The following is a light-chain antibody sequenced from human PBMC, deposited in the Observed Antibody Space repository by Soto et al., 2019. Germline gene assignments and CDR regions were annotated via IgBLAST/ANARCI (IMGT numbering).Light chain of an antibody. Sequence: DIQMTQSPSSLSASVGDRVTITCQASQDIRTYLNWFQQKPGKAPKLLIYAASYLEIGVPSRFSGGGSGTDFTFTISSLLPEYIATYYCQHYNMWPHMLSFGGGTKVEIK. J-gene: IGKJ4*01. CDR1: QDIRTY. V-gene: IGKV1-33*01. CDR2: AAS. CDR3: QHYNMWPHMLS.